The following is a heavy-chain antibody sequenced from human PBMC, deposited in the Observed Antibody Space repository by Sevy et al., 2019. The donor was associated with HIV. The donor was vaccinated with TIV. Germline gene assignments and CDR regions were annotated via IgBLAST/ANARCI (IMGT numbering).Heavy chain of an antibody. J-gene: IGHJ4*02. V-gene: IGHV1-46*01. D-gene: IGHD3-9*01. Sequence: ALVNVSCKASGYTFTSQYMHWVRQAPGQGLEWMGIINPSGGSTSYAQKFQGRVTMTRDTSTSTVHMELSSLRSEDTAVYYCARDSDNYDILTGYYPFDYWGQGTLVTVSS. CDR2: INPSGGST. CDR3: ARDSDNYDILTGYYPFDY. CDR1: GYTFTSQY.